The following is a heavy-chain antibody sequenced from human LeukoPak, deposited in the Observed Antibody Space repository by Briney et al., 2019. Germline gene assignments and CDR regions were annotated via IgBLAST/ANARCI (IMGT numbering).Heavy chain of an antibody. D-gene: IGHD1-1*01. CDR1: GFTVSSNY. CDR2: LYNGGNT. CDR3: ARDGPTSVL. J-gene: IGHJ4*02. Sequence: PGGSLRLSCVVSGFTVSSNYMSWDRQAPGKGLEWVSALYNGGNTYHADSVKGRFTISRDNSKNTLYLQMNSLRAEDTAVYYCARDGPTSVLWGQGTLVTVPS. V-gene: IGHV3-53*01.